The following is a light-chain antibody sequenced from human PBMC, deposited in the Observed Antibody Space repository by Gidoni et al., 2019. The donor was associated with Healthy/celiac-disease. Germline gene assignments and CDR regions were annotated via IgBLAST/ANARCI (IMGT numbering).Light chain of an antibody. J-gene: IGKJ4*01. V-gene: IGKV1-33*01. CDR2: DAS. CDR1: QDISNY. CDR3: QQYDNLPLT. Sequence: DILMTQSPSSLSASVGDRVTITCQASQDISNYLNWYQQKPGKAPKLLIYDASNLEKGVPSRFSGSGSGTDFTFTISSLQPEDIATYYCQQYDNLPLTFGGGTKV.